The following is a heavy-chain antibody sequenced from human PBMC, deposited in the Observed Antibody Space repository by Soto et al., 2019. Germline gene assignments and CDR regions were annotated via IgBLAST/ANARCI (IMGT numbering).Heavy chain of an antibody. CDR2: IKQDGSEM. CDR3: VKGGTTSSWYWRD. J-gene: IGHJ4*02. Sequence: ESVGGLVQPGGSLRLSCAASGFNFRSVWMTWVRQAPGKGLEWAATIKQDGSEMYSVDSVKGRFTTSRDNAKNLLYLQMNSLTVEDTAIYYCVKGGTTSSWYWRDWGQGTLVTVSS. V-gene: IGHV3-7*05. D-gene: IGHD6-13*01. CDR1: GFNFRSVW.